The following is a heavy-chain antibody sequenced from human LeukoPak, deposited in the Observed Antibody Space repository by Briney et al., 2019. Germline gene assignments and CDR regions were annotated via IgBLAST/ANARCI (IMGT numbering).Heavy chain of an antibody. CDR2: IWYDGKTK. D-gene: IGHD3-22*01. CDR1: GFTFSSYG. V-gene: IGHV3-33*01. CDR3: ARGDYYYDSSGYPGH. Sequence: GGSLRPSCAASGFTFSSYGMHRVRQAPGKGLEWVAVIWYDGKTKYYADSVKGRFTISRDNSKNTLYLQMNSLRAEDTAVYYCARGDYYYDSSGYPGHWGQGTLVTVSS. J-gene: IGHJ4*02.